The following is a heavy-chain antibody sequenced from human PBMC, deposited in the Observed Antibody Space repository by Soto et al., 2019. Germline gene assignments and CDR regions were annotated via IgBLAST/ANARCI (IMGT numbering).Heavy chain of an antibody. V-gene: IGHV3-30*18. Sequence: QVQLVESGGGVVQPGRSLRLSCAASGFTFSSYGMHWVRQAPGKGLEWVAVISYDGSNKYYADSVKGRFTISRDNSKNTLYLHMNSLRAEDAAAYYCAKDRGFRYAASYFSYGMDLLGQGTTVTVSS. CDR2: ISYDGSNK. CDR3: AKDRGFRYAASYFSYGMDL. CDR1: GFTFSSYG. J-gene: IGHJ6*02. D-gene: IGHD5-18*01.